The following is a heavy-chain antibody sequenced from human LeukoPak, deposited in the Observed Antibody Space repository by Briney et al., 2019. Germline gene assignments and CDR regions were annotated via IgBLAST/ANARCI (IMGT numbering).Heavy chain of an antibody. CDR1: GYAFTSYY. CDR2: INPSGGST. V-gene: IGHV1-46*01. CDR3: ARDHQDYYYYMDV. Sequence: ASVKVSCKASGYAFTSYYMHWVRQAPGQGLEWMGIINPSGGSTSYAQKFQGRVTMTRDTSTSTVYMELSSLRSEDTAVYYCARDHQDYYYYMDVWGKGTTVTVSS. J-gene: IGHJ6*03.